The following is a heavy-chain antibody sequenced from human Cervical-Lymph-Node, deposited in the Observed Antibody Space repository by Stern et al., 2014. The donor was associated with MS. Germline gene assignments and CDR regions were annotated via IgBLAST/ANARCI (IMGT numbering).Heavy chain of an antibody. V-gene: IGHV4-61*02. D-gene: IGHD6-19*01. CDR3: ARDTFPTDSSYWYDYYYYGMDV. J-gene: IGHJ6*02. Sequence: QVQLQESGPGLVKPSQTLSLTCTVSGASISSGGYYWSWIRQPAGKGLEWIGRIYSRGNTNYNPSLKGRFPFSVAPSKTRFSLELCSVTAADTAVYFCARDTFPTDSSYWYDYYYYGMDVWGQGTTVTVSS. CDR1: GASISSGGYY. CDR2: IYSRGNT.